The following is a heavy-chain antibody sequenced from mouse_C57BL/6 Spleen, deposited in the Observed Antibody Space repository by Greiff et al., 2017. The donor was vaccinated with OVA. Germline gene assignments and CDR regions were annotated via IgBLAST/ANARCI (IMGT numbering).Heavy chain of an antibody. J-gene: IGHJ2*01. CDR1: GYTFTSYW. CDR2: IDPSVSYT. Sequence: VQLQQPGAELVMPGASVKLSCKASGYTFTSYWMHWVKQRPGQGLEWIGEIDPSVSYTNYNQKFKGKSTLTVDKSSSTAYMQLSSLTSEDSAVYYCARSGYYDYFDYWGQGTTLTVSS. D-gene: IGHD2-3*01. V-gene: IGHV1-69*01. CDR3: ARSGYYDYFDY.